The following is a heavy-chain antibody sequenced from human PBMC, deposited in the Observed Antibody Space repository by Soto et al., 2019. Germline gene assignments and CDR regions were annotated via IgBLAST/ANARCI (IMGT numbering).Heavy chain of an antibody. CDR2: IKSKTDGGTT. Sequence: EVQLVESGGGLVKPGGSLRLSCAASGFTFSNAWMSWVRQAPGKGLEWVGRIKSKTDGGTTDYAAPVKGRFTISRDDSNNTLYLQMNSMKTEDTAVYYCTTESGITMLVVVTPGMDYWGQGTLVTVSS. D-gene: IGHD3-22*01. CDR1: GFTFSNAW. CDR3: TTESGITMLVVVTPGMDY. V-gene: IGHV3-15*01. J-gene: IGHJ4*02.